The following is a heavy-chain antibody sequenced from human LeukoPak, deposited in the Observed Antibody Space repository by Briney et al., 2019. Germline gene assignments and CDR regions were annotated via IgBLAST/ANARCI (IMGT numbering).Heavy chain of an antibody. J-gene: IGHJ4*02. CDR1: GGTFSSYA. D-gene: IGHD3-10*01. Sequence: GSSVKVSCKASGGTFSSYAISWVRQAPGQGLEWMGGIIPIFGTANYAQKFQGRVTITADESTSTAYMELSSLRSEDTAVYYCARDLRVRRVIIYFDYCGQGTLVTASS. CDR2: IIPIFGTA. CDR3: ARDLRVRRVIIYFDY. V-gene: IGHV1-69*01.